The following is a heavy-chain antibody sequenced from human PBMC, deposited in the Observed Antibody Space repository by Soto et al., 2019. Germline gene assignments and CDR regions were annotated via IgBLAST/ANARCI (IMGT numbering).Heavy chain of an antibody. CDR3: TRGGDPYKTGH. Sequence: SETLSLTCTVSGGSMISYYWSWIRQPPGRGLEWIGFIYYAGSTKYNPSLNSRVTMSVDTSKNQFSLTLTSVTTADTAIYYCTRGGDPYKTGHWGQGTLVTVPQ. CDR2: IYYAGST. V-gene: IGHV4-59*01. D-gene: IGHD2-21*01. CDR1: GGSMISYY. J-gene: IGHJ4*02.